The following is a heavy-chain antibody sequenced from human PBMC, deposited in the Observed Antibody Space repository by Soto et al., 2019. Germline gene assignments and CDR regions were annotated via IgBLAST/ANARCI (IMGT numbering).Heavy chain of an antibody. CDR1: GVSITTNGYS. CDR3: ATYTAFAKYYFDY. Sequence: ALYLTCAYSGVSITTNGYSWSWIRQPPGKGLEWIGYIYPSGTIFYNPSLNSRVTISADTSNNQFSLKFTSVTAADTAVYFCATYTAFAKYYFDYWGRGTLVTVSS. J-gene: IGHJ4*02. V-gene: IGHV4-30-2*01. CDR2: IYPSGTI. D-gene: IGHD3-16*01.